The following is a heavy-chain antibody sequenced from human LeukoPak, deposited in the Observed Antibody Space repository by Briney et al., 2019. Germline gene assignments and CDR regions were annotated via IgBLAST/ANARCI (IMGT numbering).Heavy chain of an antibody. CDR2: IYHSGST. J-gene: IGHJ4*02. D-gene: IGHD3-22*01. V-gene: IGHV4-38-2*02. CDR1: GYSISSGHY. CDR3: ARGRSREWLLPFDY. Sequence: RPSETLSLTCTVSGYSISSGHYWGWIRQPPGKGLEWIGSIYHSGSTYYNPSLKSRVTISVDTSKNQFSLKLSSVTAADTAVYYCARGRSREWLLPFDYWGQGTLVTVSS.